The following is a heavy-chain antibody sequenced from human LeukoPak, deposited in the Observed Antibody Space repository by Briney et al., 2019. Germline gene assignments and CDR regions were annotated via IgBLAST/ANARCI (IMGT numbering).Heavy chain of an antibody. CDR1: GGSINSRSYY. CDR2: IYCSGST. Sequence: SETLSLTCTVSGGSINSRSYYWGWIRQPPGKGLEWIGSIYCSGSTYHNPSLKSRVTISVDTSKNQLSLKLSSVTPEDTAVYYCARSTGPIDYWGQGTLVTVSS. J-gene: IGHJ4*02. D-gene: IGHD1-1*01. V-gene: IGHV4-39*01. CDR3: ARSTGPIDY.